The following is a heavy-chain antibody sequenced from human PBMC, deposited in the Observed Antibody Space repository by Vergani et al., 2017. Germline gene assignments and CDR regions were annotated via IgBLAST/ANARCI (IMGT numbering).Heavy chain of an antibody. CDR2: LSASDRRT. V-gene: IGHV3-23*01. CDR1: GFTFIMHA. J-gene: IGHJ3*02. D-gene: IGHD3-16*01. CDR3: AKGGRREEDGTFGGFDI. Sequence: EVQLLESGGDLVQPGGSLRLSCAASGFTFIMHAMSWVRQAPGKGLEWVSTLSASDRRTNYADSVKGRFTISRDNSKNTLFLHMNSLRPEDTAVYYCAKGGRREEDGTFGGFDIWGEGKKVTVCS.